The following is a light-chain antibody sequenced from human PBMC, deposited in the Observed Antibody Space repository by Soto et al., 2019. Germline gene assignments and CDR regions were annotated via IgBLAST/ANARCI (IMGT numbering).Light chain of an antibody. Sequence: EIVLTQSPGTLSLSPGERATLSCRASQSVSSSYLAWYQQKPGQAPRLLIYGASSRATGIPDRFSGSGSGTDFTLTISRLEPEDFAVYYCQKYNTWPHTFGQGTKLEI. CDR1: QSVSSSY. CDR3: QKYNTWPHT. CDR2: GAS. V-gene: IGKV3-20*01. J-gene: IGKJ2*01.